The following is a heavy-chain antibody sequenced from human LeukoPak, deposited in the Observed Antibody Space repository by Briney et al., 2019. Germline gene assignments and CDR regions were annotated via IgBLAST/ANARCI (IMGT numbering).Heavy chain of an antibody. CDR1: GFTFSTYW. CDR3: VREEGY. Sequence: PGGSLRLSCAASGFTFSTYWMYWVRQAPGKGLEWVANIKQDGSHKYYVDSVKGRFTISRDNAKNSLYLQMHSLRVEDTAVYYCVREEGYWGQGTLVTVSS. J-gene: IGHJ4*02. V-gene: IGHV3-7*01. CDR2: IKQDGSHK.